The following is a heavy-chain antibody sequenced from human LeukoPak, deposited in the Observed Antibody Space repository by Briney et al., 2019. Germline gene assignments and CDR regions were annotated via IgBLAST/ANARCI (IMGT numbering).Heavy chain of an antibody. CDR3: ARCEWHYYHYYMDV. CDR1: GFTFGDYY. Sequence: EGSLRLSCAASGFTFGDYYMSWIRQAPGKGLEWVSYISSSDSPIYYADSVKGRFTISRDNAKNSLFLQMNSLGAEDTAVYYCARCEWHYYHYYMDVWGKGTTVTVSS. CDR2: ISSSDSPI. V-gene: IGHV3-11*04. D-gene: IGHD3-3*01. J-gene: IGHJ6*03.